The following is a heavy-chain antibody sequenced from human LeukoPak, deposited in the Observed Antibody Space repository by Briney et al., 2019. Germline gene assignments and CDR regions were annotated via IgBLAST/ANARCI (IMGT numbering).Heavy chain of an antibody. Sequence: PSETLSLTCAVYGGSFSGYYWSWIRQPPGKGLEWIGEINHSGSTNYNPSLKSRVTISVDTSKNQFSLKLSSVTAADTAVYYCARARYYGSGSYYRLDYWSQGTLVTVSS. V-gene: IGHV4-34*01. CDR3: ARARYYGSGSYYRLDY. D-gene: IGHD3-10*01. J-gene: IGHJ4*02. CDR1: GGSFSGYY. CDR2: INHSGST.